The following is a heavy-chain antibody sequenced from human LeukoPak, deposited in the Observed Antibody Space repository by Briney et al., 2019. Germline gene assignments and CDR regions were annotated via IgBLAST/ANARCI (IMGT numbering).Heavy chain of an antibody. Sequence: GGSLRLSCAASGFTFSSYSMNWVRQAPGKGLEWVSSISSSSSCIYYADSVKGRFTISRDNAKNSLYLQMNSLRAEDTAVYYCARDRDCSGGSCYSGFDYWGQGTLVTVSS. V-gene: IGHV3-21*01. D-gene: IGHD2-15*01. CDR1: GFTFSSYS. CDR3: ARDRDCSGGSCYSGFDY. J-gene: IGHJ4*02. CDR2: ISSSSSCI.